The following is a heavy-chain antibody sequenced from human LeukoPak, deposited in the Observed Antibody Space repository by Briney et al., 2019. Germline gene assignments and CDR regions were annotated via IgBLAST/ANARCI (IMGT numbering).Heavy chain of an antibody. D-gene: IGHD3-16*01. J-gene: IGHJ6*03. Sequence: WASVKVSCKASGYTFTGYYMHWVRQAPGQGLEWMGWINPNSGGTNYAQKFQGRVTMTRDTSISTAYMELSRLRSDDTAVYYCARDYGYYYYYYMDVWGKGTTVTVSS. V-gene: IGHV1-2*02. CDR3: ARDYGYYYYYYMDV. CDR2: INPNSGGT. CDR1: GYTFTGYY.